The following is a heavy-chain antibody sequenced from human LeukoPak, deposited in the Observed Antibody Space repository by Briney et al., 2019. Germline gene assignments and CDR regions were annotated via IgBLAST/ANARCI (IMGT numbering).Heavy chain of an antibody. D-gene: IGHD2-2*01. CDR3: ASAGPAAPGRWDYYYYYMDV. Sequence: ASVKVSCKASGYTFTSYYMHWVRQAPGQGLEWMGIINPSGGSTSYAQKFQGRVTMTRDMSTSTVYMELSSLRSEDTAVYYCASAGPAAPGRWDYYYYYMDVWGKGTTVTVSS. J-gene: IGHJ6*03. CDR1: GYTFTSYY. CDR2: INPSGGST. V-gene: IGHV1-46*01.